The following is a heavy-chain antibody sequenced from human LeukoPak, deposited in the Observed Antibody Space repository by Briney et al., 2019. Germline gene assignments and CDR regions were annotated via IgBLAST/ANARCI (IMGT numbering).Heavy chain of an antibody. CDR3: ARVPRARGYSGYDVRAYSSSWYGENWFDP. J-gene: IGHJ5*02. CDR2: ISAYNGNT. Sequence: GASVKVSCKASGYTFTSYGISWVRQAPGQGLEWMGWISAYNGNTNYAQKLQGRVTMTTDTSTSTAYMELRSLRSDDTAVYYCARVPRARGYSGYDVRAYSSSWYGENWFDPWGQGTLVTVSS. D-gene: IGHD5-12*01. V-gene: IGHV1-18*01. CDR1: GYTFTSYG.